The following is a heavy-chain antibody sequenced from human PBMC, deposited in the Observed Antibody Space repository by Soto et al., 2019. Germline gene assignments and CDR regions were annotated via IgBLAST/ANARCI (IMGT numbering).Heavy chain of an antibody. CDR3: AKPLGDETYSNYDPINYYGRDV. D-gene: IGHD4-4*01. J-gene: IGHJ6*02. V-gene: IGHV3-23*01. CDR2: ISGSGGST. CDR1: GFTFSSYA. Sequence: GGSLRLSCAASGFTFSSYAMSWVRQAPGKGLEWVSAISGSGGSTYYADSVKGRFTISRDNSKNTLYLQMNSLRAEDTAVYYCAKPLGDETYSNYDPINYYGRDVWGQGTTVTVSS.